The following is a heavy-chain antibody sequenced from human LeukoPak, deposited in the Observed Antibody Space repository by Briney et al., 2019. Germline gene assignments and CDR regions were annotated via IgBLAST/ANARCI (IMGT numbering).Heavy chain of an antibody. CDR1: GFTVSSNY. Sequence: PGGSLRLSCAASGFTVSSNYMSWVRQAPGKGLEYVSAIGNNGGATYYANSVEDRFTISRDNSKNTLYLQMGSLRAEDMAVYYCARVNSLVRAIINDYFYYDYMDVWGKGTTVTISS. D-gene: IGHD3-10*01. J-gene: IGHJ6*03. CDR3: ARVNSLVRAIINDYFYYDYMDV. CDR2: IGNNGGAT. V-gene: IGHV3-64*01.